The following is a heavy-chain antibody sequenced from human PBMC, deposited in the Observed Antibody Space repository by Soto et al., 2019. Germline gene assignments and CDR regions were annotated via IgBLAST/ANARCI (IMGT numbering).Heavy chain of an antibody. V-gene: IGHV5-51*01. J-gene: IGHJ6*02. D-gene: IGHD2-15*01. CDR3: ARFCSGGSCYSSSYYGMDV. Sequence: GESLKISCKGSGYSFTSYWIGWVRQMPGKGLEWMGIIYPGDSDTRYSPFFQGQVTISADKSISTAYLQWSSLKASDTAMYFCARFCSGGSCYSSSYYGMDVWGQGTTVTVSS. CDR1: GYSFTSYW. CDR2: IYPGDSDT.